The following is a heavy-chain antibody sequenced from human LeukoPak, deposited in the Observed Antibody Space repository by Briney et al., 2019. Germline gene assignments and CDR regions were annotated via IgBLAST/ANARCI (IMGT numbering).Heavy chain of an antibody. J-gene: IGHJ4*02. CDR3: ARELYGSYGQLLSFDL. Sequence: PGESLKISCQVSGYIFINYWIGWVRQMPGKGLESMGIIYPADSDTTYSPSFQGQVTMSVDKSIDSAFLQWSSLKASDTAIYYCARELYGSYGQLLSFDLWGPGTLVTVSS. CDR1: GYIFINYW. V-gene: IGHV5-51*01. CDR2: IYPADSDT. D-gene: IGHD3-16*01.